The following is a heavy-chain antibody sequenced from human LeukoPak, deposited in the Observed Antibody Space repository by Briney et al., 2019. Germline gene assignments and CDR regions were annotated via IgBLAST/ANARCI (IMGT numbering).Heavy chain of an antibody. Sequence: GGSLRLSCAASGFTFSIYCMHWVRQAPAKGLEWVAVIWYEGSNKYYADSLKGRFTISIDNSKNTLYLQMNSLRDEDTAVYCCASGKGVRGYGSGSYYNGVPVDYWGQGTLVTVS. D-gene: IGHD3-10*01. CDR1: GFTFSIYC. J-gene: IGHJ4*02. CDR2: IWYEGSNK. V-gene: IGHV3-33*01. CDR3: ASGKGVRGYGSGSYYNGVPVDY.